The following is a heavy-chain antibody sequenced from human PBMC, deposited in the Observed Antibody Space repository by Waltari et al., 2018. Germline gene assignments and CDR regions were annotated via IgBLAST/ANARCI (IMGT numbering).Heavy chain of an antibody. V-gene: IGHV1-69*13. CDR1: GGTFSSYA. CDR3: ARDMRRITMVQGVILVY. D-gene: IGHD3-10*01. CDR2: IIPIVGTA. Sequence: QVQLVQSGAEVKKPGSSVKVSCKASGGTFSSYAISWVRQAPGQGLEWMGGIIPIVGTANYAQKFQGRVTITADESTSTAYMELSSLRSEDTAVYYCARDMRRITMVQGVILVYWGQGTLVTVSS. J-gene: IGHJ4*02.